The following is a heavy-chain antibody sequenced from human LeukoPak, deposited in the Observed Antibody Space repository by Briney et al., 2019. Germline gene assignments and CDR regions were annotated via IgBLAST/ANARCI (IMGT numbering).Heavy chain of an antibody. V-gene: IGHV1-46*01. Sequence: ASVKVSCKASGYTFTSYYMHWVRQAPGQGLEWMGIINPSGGSTSYAQKLQGRVTMTTDTSTSTAHMELRSLRSDDTAVYYCARELTGDRGRIDYWGQGTLVTVSS. J-gene: IGHJ4*02. CDR3: ARELTGDRGRIDY. D-gene: IGHD7-27*01. CDR1: GYTFTSYY. CDR2: INPSGGST.